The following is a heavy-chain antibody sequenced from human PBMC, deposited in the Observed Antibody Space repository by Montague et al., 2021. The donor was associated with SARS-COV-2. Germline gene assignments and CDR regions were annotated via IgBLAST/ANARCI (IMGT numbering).Heavy chain of an antibody. D-gene: IGHD6-6*01. V-gene: IGHV2-5*02. CDR2: IYWDDDK. Sequence: PALVKPTQTLTLTCTFSGLSLSTDGVGVGWIRQPPGKALEWLALIYWDDDKRYRPGLQSRLTITKGTSENQVVLTMTNIDPVDTATYYCAHRLPAVAAFDYWGQGTLVTVSS. J-gene: IGHJ4*02. CDR3: AHRLPAVAAFDY. CDR1: GLSLSTDGVG.